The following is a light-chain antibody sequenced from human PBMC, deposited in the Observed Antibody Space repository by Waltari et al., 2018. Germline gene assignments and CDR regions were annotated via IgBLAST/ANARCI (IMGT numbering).Light chain of an antibody. CDR1: TLGDKY. CDR2: QDN. Sequence: SQKLTQPASLSVAPGQTATISCSADTLGDKYVSWYRLRPGQSPVLVCYQDNKRPSGIPERFSGSNSGDTATLTISGTQSLDEAAYYCQSWDTNTQVVFGGGTKLAVL. CDR3: QSWDTNTQVV. J-gene: IGLJ3*02. V-gene: IGLV3-1*01.